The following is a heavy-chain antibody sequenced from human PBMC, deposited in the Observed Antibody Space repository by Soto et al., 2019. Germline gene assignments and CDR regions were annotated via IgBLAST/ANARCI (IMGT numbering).Heavy chain of an antibody. CDR2: IYWDDDK. J-gene: IGHJ3*02. V-gene: IGHV2-5*02. CDR3: AHRLTSPYYYDSSDYPHVFDI. Sequence: QITLKESGPPLVKPAQTLTLTCTFSGFSLSTTGVGVGWIRQPPGKALVWLALIYWDDDKRYRPSLKSMLTITQDTSENQLVLRMTNMDPVDTATYSCAHRLTSPYYYDSSDYPHVFDIWGQGTMVTVSS. CDR1: GFSLSTTGVG. D-gene: IGHD3-22*01.